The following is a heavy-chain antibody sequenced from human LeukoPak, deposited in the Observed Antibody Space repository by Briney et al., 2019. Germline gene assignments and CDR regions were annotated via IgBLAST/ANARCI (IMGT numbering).Heavy chain of an antibody. Sequence: GGSLRLSCAASGFTFSTAWMIWVRQAPGKGLEWVSAISGSGGSTYYADSVKGRFTISRDNSKNTLYLQMNSLRAEDTAVYYCARGAGVVPAAIDYWGQGTLVTVSS. CDR1: GFTFSTAW. V-gene: IGHV3-23*01. D-gene: IGHD2-2*02. CDR2: ISGSGGST. CDR3: ARGAGVVPAAIDY. J-gene: IGHJ4*02.